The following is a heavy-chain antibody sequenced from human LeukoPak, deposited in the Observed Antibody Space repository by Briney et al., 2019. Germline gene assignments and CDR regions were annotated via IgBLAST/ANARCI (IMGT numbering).Heavy chain of an antibody. J-gene: IGHJ4*02. Sequence: ALVKVSCKVSGYTLSEISMYWVRQAPGKGLEWMGGIDREDGQTIYAQKFQGRVTMTEDTSTDTAYMEVSRLTSEDTAFYYCATVGYSYGAFDYWGQGTLVTVSS. CDR2: IDREDGQT. D-gene: IGHD5-18*01. CDR1: GYTLSEIS. V-gene: IGHV1-24*01. CDR3: ATVGYSYGAFDY.